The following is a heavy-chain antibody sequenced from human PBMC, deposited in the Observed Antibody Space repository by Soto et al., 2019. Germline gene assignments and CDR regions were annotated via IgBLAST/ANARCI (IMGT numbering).Heavy chain of an antibody. CDR1: GFIFSNYG. CDR3: ARAGYNIYDY. Sequence: GGSLRLSCAASGFIFSNYGMHWVRQAPGKGLEWVAYIWYDGSHQHYADSVKGRVTISRDSPKNTLYLQMTSLRAEDTGVYYCARAGYNIYDYWGQGSPVTVAS. V-gene: IGHV3-33*01. CDR2: IWYDGSHQ. J-gene: IGHJ4*02. D-gene: IGHD5-12*01.